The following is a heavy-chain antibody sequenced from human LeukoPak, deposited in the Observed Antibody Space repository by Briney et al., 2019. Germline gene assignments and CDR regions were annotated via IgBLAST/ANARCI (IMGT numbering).Heavy chain of an antibody. Sequence: GGSLRLSCAGSGFTFSSYWMSWVRQAPGKGLEWVSYISGSSSTIYYADSVKGRFTISRDNAKNSLYLQMNSLRAEDTAVYYCARGSKNTYYDILTSYYYYYYYMDVWGKGTTVTISS. D-gene: IGHD3-9*01. V-gene: IGHV3-48*01. CDR3: ARGSKNTYYDILTSYYYYYYYMDV. CDR2: ISGSSSTI. CDR1: GFTFSSYW. J-gene: IGHJ6*03.